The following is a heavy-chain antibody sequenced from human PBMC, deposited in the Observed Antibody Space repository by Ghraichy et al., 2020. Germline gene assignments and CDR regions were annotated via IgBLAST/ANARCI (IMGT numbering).Heavy chain of an antibody. CDR1: GFTFSNYA. Sequence: GSLRLSCAASGFTFSNYAMTWVRQTPGRGLEWVSAISGSSGNTYYADSVKGRFTISRDNSKNTLYLQMNSLRAEDTAIYYCAKRPSVARVYDYWGQGTLVTVSP. V-gene: IGHV3-23*01. D-gene: IGHD5-12*01. J-gene: IGHJ4*02. CDR3: AKRPSVARVYDY. CDR2: ISGSSGNT.